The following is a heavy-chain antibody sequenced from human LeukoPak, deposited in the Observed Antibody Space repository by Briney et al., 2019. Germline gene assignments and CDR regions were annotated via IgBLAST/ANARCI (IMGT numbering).Heavy chain of an antibody. V-gene: IGHV4-59*01. J-gene: IGHJ4*02. CDR2: LYHSETT. CDR1: GGSISSYY. CDR3: ARDRGGSSGWSESLEY. D-gene: IGHD6-19*01. Sequence: SETLSLTCTVSGGSISSYYWSWIRQFPGKGLEWIGYLYHSETTKYNPSLKSRVTISVDTSKNQLSLHLTSVTAADTAVYYCARDRGGSSGWSESLEYWGQGTLVTVSS.